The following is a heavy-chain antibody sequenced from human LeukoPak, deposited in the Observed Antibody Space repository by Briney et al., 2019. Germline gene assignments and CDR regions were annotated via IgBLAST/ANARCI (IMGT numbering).Heavy chain of an antibody. J-gene: IGHJ4*02. CDR3: ARENSGSYREFDY. CDR2: IYTSGST. CDR1: GGSISSYY. Sequence: PSETLSLTCTVTGGSISSYYWSWIRQPAGKGLEWIGRIYTSGSTNYNASLKSRVSMSVDTSKNQFSLKLSSVTAADTAVFYCARENSGSYREFDYWGQGTLVTVSS. D-gene: IGHD1-26*01. V-gene: IGHV4-4*07.